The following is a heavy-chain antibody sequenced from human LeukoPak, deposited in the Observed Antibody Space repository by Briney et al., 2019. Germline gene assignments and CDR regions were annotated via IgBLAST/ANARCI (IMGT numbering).Heavy chain of an antibody. V-gene: IGHV3-21*04. CDR1: GFTFSSYS. Sequence: PGGSLRLSCAASGFTFSSYSMNWVRQAPGKGLEWVSSISSSSSYIYYADSVKGRFTISRDNAKNSLYLQMNSLRAEDTALYYCARGPHDDYGGNSGFDYWGQGTLVTVSS. D-gene: IGHD4-23*01. CDR2: ISSSSSYI. J-gene: IGHJ4*02. CDR3: ARGPHDDYGGNSGFDY.